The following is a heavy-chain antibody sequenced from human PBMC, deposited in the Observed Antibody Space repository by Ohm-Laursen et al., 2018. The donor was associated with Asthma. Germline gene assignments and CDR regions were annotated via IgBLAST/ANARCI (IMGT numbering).Heavy chain of an antibody. J-gene: IGHJ4*02. Sequence: SLRLSCAASGFTFSSYSMHWVRQAPGKGLEWVSSISSSSSYIYYADSVKGRFTISRDNAKNSLYLQMNSLRAEDTAVYYCASNSGSYSLDYWGQGTLVTVSS. D-gene: IGHD1-26*01. V-gene: IGHV3-21*01. CDR1: GFTFSSYS. CDR2: ISSSSSYI. CDR3: ASNSGSYSLDY.